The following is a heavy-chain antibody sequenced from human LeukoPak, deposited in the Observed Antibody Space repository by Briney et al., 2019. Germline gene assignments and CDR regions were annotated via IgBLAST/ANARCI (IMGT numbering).Heavy chain of an antibody. J-gene: IGHJ4*02. CDR1: GFTFSTYA. Sequence: GGSLRLSCTASGFTFSTYAMSWVRQAPGKGLEWVSGITAGGGSTYYADSVKGRFAVSRDSSKNTLYLQMSSLRVDDTAVYYCAKGGSSSHSFIKAQKHYFDYWGQGTLVTVSS. CDR3: AKGGSSSHSFIKAQKHYFDY. CDR2: ITAGGGST. V-gene: IGHV3-23*01. D-gene: IGHD1-26*01.